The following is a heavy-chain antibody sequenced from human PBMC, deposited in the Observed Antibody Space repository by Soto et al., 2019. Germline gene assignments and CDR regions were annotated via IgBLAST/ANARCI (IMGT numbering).Heavy chain of an antibody. V-gene: IGHV1-69*06. Sequence: QVQLVQSGAEVKKPGSSVKVSCKSSGGTFGSYAISWVRQAPGQGLEWMGEVIPIFGTPHYAQKFHGIVTITADIPTSTAYLELSSLKSADTAVYYCAKIRWTISLQEEDAIWGQGTLVTVSS. CDR2: VIPIFGTP. CDR1: GGTFGSYA. J-gene: IGHJ4*02. CDR3: AKIRWTISLQEEDAI. D-gene: IGHD2-15*01.